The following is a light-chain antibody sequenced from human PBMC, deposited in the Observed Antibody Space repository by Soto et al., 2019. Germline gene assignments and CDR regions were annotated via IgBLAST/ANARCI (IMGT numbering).Light chain of an antibody. Sequence: EVVLTQSPGTLSLSPGESATLSCRASQSVRGNYFAWYQQRPGQAPRLLVYGPSVRAAGIPDRFRGSGSRTDFNLTINRVEPEDLAVYYCHQFGMSPFTFGPGTTVDIK. CDR3: HQFGMSPFT. CDR2: GPS. CDR1: QSVRGNY. V-gene: IGKV3-20*01. J-gene: IGKJ3*01.